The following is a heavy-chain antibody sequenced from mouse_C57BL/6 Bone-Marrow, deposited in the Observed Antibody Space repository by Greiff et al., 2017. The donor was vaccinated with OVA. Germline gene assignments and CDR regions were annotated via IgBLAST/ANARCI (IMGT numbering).Heavy chain of an antibody. J-gene: IGHJ3*01. D-gene: IGHD1-1*01. CDR1: GFTFSDYG. CDR2: ISNLAYSI. Sequence: EVKLVESGGGLVQPGGSLKLSCAASGFTFSDYGMAGVRQAPRKGPEWVAFISNLAYSIYYADTVTGRFTISRENAKNTLYLEMSSLRSEDTAMYYCARQNGYYGSSYPFAYWGQGTLVTVSA. V-gene: IGHV5-15*01. CDR3: ARQNGYYGSSYPFAY.